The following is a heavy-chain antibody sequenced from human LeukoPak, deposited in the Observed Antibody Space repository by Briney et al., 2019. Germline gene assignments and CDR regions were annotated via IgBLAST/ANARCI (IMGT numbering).Heavy chain of an antibody. D-gene: IGHD6-13*01. J-gene: IGHJ5*02. Sequence: PGGSLRLSCAASGFTVSSNYMSWVRQAPGKGLEWVSVIYSGGSTYYADSVKGRFTISRDNSKNTLYLQMNSLRAEDTAVYYCASQQQLVRGWFDPWGQGTLVTVSS. CDR2: IYSGGST. CDR1: GFTVSSNY. CDR3: ASQQQLVRGWFDP. V-gene: IGHV3-53*01.